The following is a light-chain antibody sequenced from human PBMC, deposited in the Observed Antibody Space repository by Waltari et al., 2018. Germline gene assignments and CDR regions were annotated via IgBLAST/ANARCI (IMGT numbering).Light chain of an antibody. CDR1: QSVLYNSNNKNF. Sequence: DIVMTQSPDSLAVSLGERATIHCTSNQSVLYNSNNKNFLAWYQHKAGQPPKLLIYWASTRESGVPDRFSGSGSGTDFTLTISTLQAEDVAVYYCQQYYSTPYTFGQGTKLEIK. J-gene: IGKJ2*01. CDR2: WAS. CDR3: QQYYSTPYT. V-gene: IGKV4-1*01.